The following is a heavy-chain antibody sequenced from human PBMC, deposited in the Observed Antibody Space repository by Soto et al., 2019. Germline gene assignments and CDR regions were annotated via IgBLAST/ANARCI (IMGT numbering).Heavy chain of an antibody. J-gene: IGHJ5*02. Sequence: SETLSLTCTVSGGSISSYYWSWIRQPPGKGLEWIGYIYYSGSTNYNPSLKSRVTISVDTSKNQFSLKLSSVTAADTAVYYCARATSEIFFHPEYSSPRFWFDPWGQGTLVTVSS. CDR1: GGSISSYY. V-gene: IGHV4-59*01. CDR3: ARATSEIFFHPEYSSPRFWFDP. CDR2: IYYSGST. D-gene: IGHD6-6*01.